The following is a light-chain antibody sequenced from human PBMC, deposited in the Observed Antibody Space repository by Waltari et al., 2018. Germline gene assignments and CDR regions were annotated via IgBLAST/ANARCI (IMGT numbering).Light chain of an antibody. J-gene: IGKJ5*01. V-gene: IGKV4-1*01. Sequence: DIVMTQSPDSLAVSLGERATTNCKYSQRVLYSSNNKNYIAWYQQKPGQPPKLLIYWASTREFGVPDRFSGSGSGTDFTLTISSLQAEDVAVYYCQQYYSTPRTFGQGTRLEIK. CDR3: QQYYSTPRT. CDR1: QRVLYSSNNKNY. CDR2: WAS.